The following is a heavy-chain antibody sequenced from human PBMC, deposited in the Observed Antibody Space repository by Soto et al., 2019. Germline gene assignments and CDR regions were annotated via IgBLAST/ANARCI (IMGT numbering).Heavy chain of an antibody. Sequence: GXSGKVSCKASCYRFSSFGISWVRQAPGQGLEWVGWVSVPSGDTSSAQNFQGRVTVTTDTSTSTAYLEVGSLRSDDTAVYYCARTCRSGGSCYLEYWGEGTMVTVSS. V-gene: IGHV1-18*01. J-gene: IGHJ4*02. CDR3: ARTCRSGGSCYLEY. CDR1: CYRFSSFG. D-gene: IGHD2-15*01. CDR2: VSVPSGDT.